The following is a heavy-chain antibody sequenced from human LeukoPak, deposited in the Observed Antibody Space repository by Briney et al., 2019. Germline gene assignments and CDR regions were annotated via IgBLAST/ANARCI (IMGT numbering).Heavy chain of an antibody. J-gene: IGHJ6*03. CDR3: AKERATAYYFYYYMDV. CDR1: GFSFSDYY. D-gene: IGHD2-21*02. V-gene: IGHV3-11*04. Sequence: GGSLRLSCAASGFSFSDYYVVWIRQAPGRGLEYVSYISSHGTTKHYADSVKGRFTISRDNANNSLFLQMNSLRAEDTAVYYCAKERATAYYFYYYMDVWSKGTTVTVSS. CDR2: ISSHGTTK.